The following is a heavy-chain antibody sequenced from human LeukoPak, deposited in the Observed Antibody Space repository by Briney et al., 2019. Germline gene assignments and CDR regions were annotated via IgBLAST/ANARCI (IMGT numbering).Heavy chain of an antibody. Sequence: GGSLRLSCAASGFTFSSYWMHWVRQAPGKGLEWVSRIKSDGSSTNFADSVKGRFTISRDNAKNTLYLQMNSLRDEDTAVYFCARAQTIYSSGRPFDYWGQGTLVTVSS. D-gene: IGHD6-19*01. J-gene: IGHJ4*02. CDR3: ARAQTIYSSGRPFDY. CDR1: GFTFSSYW. CDR2: IKSDGSST. V-gene: IGHV3-74*01.